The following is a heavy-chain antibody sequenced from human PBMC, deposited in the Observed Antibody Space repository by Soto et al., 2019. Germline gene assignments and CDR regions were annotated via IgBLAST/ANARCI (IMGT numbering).Heavy chain of an antibody. CDR3: ARVGSSGWSPDY. Sequence: SETLSLTCTVSGGSIGGHYWIWIRQSPGKGLEWIGYIFYTGSTNYNPSLKSRVTLSVDTSKNQFSLRLSSVTAADTAVYYCARVGSSGWSPDYWGQGTLVTVSS. V-gene: IGHV4-59*11. CDR1: GGSIGGHY. J-gene: IGHJ4*02. CDR2: IFYTGST. D-gene: IGHD6-19*01.